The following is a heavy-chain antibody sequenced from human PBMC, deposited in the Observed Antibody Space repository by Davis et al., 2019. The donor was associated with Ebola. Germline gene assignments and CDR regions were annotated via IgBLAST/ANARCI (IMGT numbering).Heavy chain of an antibody. D-gene: IGHD6-6*01. Sequence: AASVKVSCKASGYTFTSYGFNWVRQAPGQGLEWMGWINPNSGGTNYAQKFQGWVTMTRDTSISTAYMELSRLRSDDTAVYYCARERIAALRGWFDPWGQGTLVTVSS. CDR3: ARERIAALRGWFDP. CDR2: INPNSGGT. J-gene: IGHJ5*02. CDR1: GYTFTSYG. V-gene: IGHV1-2*04.